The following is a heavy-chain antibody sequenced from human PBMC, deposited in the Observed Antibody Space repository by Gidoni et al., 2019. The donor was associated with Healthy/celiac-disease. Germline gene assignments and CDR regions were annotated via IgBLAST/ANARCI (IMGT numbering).Heavy chain of an antibody. V-gene: IGHV3-30*04. D-gene: IGHD1-1*01. J-gene: IGHJ4*02. CDR1: GFTFSSYA. CDR2: ISYDGSNK. CDR3: AREVPYYFDY. Sequence: QVQLVESGGGVVHPGRSLRLSWAAAGFTFSSYAMHWVRQAPGKGLEWVAVISYDGSNKYYADSVKGRFTISRDNSKNTLYLQMNSLRAEDTAVYYCAREVPYYFDYWGQGTLVTVSS.